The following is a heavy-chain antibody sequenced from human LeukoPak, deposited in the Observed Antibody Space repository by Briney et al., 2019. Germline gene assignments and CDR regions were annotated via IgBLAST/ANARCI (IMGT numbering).Heavy chain of an antibody. J-gene: IGHJ4*02. V-gene: IGHV1-18*01. CDR2: ISPYDGST. CDR3: ARDKAPRYTYGLGH. CDR1: GYTFITYG. Sequence: ASVTVSCKASGYTFITYGINWVRQAPGQGLEWMGWISPYDGSTNFAQNLQGRVTMTTDTITSTAFMELRSLRFEDTALYYCARDKAPRYTYGLGHWGQGTLVTVSS. D-gene: IGHD5-18*01.